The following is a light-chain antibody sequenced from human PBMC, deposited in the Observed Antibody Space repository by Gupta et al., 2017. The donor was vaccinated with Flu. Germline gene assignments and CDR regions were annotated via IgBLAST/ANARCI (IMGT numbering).Light chain of an antibody. CDR1: TSNIGAGYD. Sequence: QFVLTQPPSVSGAPGQRVTISCTGSTSNIGAGYDVHWYQQVPGRAPKRLIFGSNNRPSGVADRFSGSKSGTSASLAIAGLLAEDEADYYCQSYDNSLSGSKVFGGGTKLTVL. CDR2: GSN. V-gene: IGLV1-40*01. J-gene: IGLJ3*02. CDR3: QSYDNSLSGSKV.